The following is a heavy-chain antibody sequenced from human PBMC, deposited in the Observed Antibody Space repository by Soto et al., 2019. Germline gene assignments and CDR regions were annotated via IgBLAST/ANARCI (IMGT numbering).Heavy chain of an antibody. CDR3: AKGSYDFWSGYYTRDYYYGLDV. V-gene: IGHV3-23*01. J-gene: IGHJ6*01. D-gene: IGHD3-3*01. CDR2: ISGSGGST. Sequence: GGSLRLPCAASWVTFRNHAMSWVRQAPGKGLEWVSAISGSGGSTYYADSVKGRFTISRDNSKNTLYLQMNSLRAEDTAVYYCAKGSYDFWSGYYTRDYYYGLDVWGQGTTGTGSS. CDR1: WVTFRNHA.